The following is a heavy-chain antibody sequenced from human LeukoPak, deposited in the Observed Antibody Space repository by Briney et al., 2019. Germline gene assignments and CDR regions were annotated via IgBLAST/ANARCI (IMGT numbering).Heavy chain of an antibody. CDR2: IYHSGST. D-gene: IGHD3-22*01. V-gene: IGHV4-38-2*02. Sequence: SETLSLTCTVSGYSISSGYYWGWIRQPPGKGLEWIGSIYHSGSTYYNPSLKSRVTISVDTSKNQFSLKLSSVTAADTAVYHCARDYYDSSGYYNFDYWGQGTLVTVSS. J-gene: IGHJ4*02. CDR1: GYSISSGYY. CDR3: ARDYYDSSGYYNFDY.